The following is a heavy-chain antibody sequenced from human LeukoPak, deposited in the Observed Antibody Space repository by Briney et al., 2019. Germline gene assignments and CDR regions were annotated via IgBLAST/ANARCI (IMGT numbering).Heavy chain of an antibody. CDR1: GFTVSSNY. J-gene: IGHJ4*02. V-gene: IGHV3-66*01. CDR3: ARTGYTSGWPTS. CDR2: IYSGGST. Sequence: GGSLRLSCAASGFTVSSNYMNWVRQAPGKGLEWVSVIYSGGSTYYADSVKGRFTISRDNSKNTLYLQMNSLRADDTAVYCCARTGYTSGWPTSWGQGTLVTVSS. D-gene: IGHD6-19*01.